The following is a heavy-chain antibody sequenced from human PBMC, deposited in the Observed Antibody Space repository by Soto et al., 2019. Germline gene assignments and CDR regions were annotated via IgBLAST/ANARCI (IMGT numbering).Heavy chain of an antibody. Sequence: EVQLVESGGGLVQPGGSLRLSCAVSGFTFSSSEMYWVRQAPGKGLEWISYIHPSGQPIFYADSVQGRFTISRDNANNSLFLQMNSLRAEDTAVYYCARRASRWGQGTMVTVSS. V-gene: IGHV3-48*03. CDR3: ARRASR. D-gene: IGHD1-26*01. J-gene: IGHJ3*01. CDR2: IHPSGQPI. CDR1: GFTFSSSE.